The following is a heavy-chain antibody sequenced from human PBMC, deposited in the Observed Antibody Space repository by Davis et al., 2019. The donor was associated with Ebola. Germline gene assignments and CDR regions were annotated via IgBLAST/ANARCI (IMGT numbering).Heavy chain of an antibody. V-gene: IGHV5-51*01. CDR3: ASLRRTITGMDDAFDI. J-gene: IGHJ3*02. CDR1: GYNFNTYW. Sequence: GESLKISCKGSGYNFNTYWIGWVRQMPGKGLEWMGIIYTGDSDTRYSPSFRGQVTISADKSIKTAFLQWSSLKASDTAMYYCASLRRTITGMDDAFDIWGQGTMVTVSS. CDR2: IYTGDSDT. D-gene: IGHD2-8*02.